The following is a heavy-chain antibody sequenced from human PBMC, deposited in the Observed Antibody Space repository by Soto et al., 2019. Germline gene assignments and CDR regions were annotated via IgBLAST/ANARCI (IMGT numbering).Heavy chain of an antibody. CDR3: ERDYYIWPGAMFYY. J-gene: IGHJ4*02. CDR2: ISAYNGNT. V-gene: IGHV1-18*01. D-gene: IGHD3-9*01. CDR1: GYTFTSYG. Sequence: QVQLVQSGAEVKKPGASVKVSCKASGYTFTSYGISWVRQAPGQGLEWMGWISAYNGNTNYAQKLQCRVTMTTDTSTSTAYMELRSLISADTAVYYCERDYYIWPGAMFYYWGQGTLVTVSS.